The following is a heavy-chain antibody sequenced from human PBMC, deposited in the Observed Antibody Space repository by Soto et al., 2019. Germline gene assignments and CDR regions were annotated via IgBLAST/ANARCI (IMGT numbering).Heavy chain of an antibody. CDR1: GGSISSYY. Sequence: PSETLSLTCTVSGGSISSYYWSWIRQPPGKGLEWIGYIYYSGSTNYNPSLKSRVTISVDTSKNQFSLNLSSAAAADTAVWYCASDPAGEDYYFGSSAGDDFDIWGQGILVTVSS. CDR3: ASDPAGEDYYFGSSAGDDFDI. V-gene: IGHV4-59*01. J-gene: IGHJ3*02. CDR2: IYYSGST. D-gene: IGHD3-3*01.